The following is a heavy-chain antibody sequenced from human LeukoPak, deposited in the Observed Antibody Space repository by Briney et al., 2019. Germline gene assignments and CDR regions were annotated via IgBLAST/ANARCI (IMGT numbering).Heavy chain of an antibody. D-gene: IGHD1-26*01. CDR3: ARVGGSYYYYYMDV. J-gene: IGHJ6*03. V-gene: IGHV4-38-2*02. CDR2: LYHSGGT. Sequence: SETLSLTCTVSGYSISNAYYWGWIRQPPGKGLEWIGSLYHSGGTSYNPSLKSRVTTSVDTSKNRFSLKLTSVTAADTAVYYCARVGGSYYYYYMDVWGKGTTVTVSS. CDR1: GYSISNAYY.